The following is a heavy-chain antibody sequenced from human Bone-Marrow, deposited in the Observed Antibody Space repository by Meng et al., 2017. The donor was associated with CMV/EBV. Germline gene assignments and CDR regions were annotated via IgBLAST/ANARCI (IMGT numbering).Heavy chain of an antibody. D-gene: IGHD3-3*01. V-gene: IGHV3-74*01. Sequence: GESLKISCAASGFTFSSYWMHWVRQAPGKGLVWVSRINSDGSSTSYADSAKGRFTISRDNAKNTLYLQMNSLRAEDTAVYYCARDEGYYDFWSGYYTGEHYYYYGMDVWGQGTTVTVSS. CDR1: GFTFSSYW. CDR2: INSDGSST. J-gene: IGHJ6*02. CDR3: ARDEGYYDFWSGYYTGEHYYYYGMDV.